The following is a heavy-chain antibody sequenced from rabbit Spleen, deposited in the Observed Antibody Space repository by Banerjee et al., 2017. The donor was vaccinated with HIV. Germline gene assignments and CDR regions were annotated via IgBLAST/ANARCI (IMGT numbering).Heavy chain of an antibody. CDR3: AREGSGYYGMDL. Sequence: QEQLKETGGGLVQPGGSLTLSCTASGFDFSSYYMSWVRQAPGKGLEWIGCINTATGKDVYASWAKGRFTISKTSSTTVTLQMTSLTAADTATYFCAREGSGYYGMDLWGPGTLVTVS. CDR1: GFDFSSYY. D-gene: IGHD1-1*01. V-gene: IGHV1S45*01. J-gene: IGHJ6*01. CDR2: INTATGKD.